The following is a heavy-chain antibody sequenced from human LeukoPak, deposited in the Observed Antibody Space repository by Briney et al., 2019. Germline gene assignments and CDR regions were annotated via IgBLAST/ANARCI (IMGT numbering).Heavy chain of an antibody. J-gene: IGHJ4*02. Sequence: GGSLRLSRAASGFTFDDYGMSWVRQAPGKGLEWVSGINWNGGSTGYADSVKGRFTISRDNAKNSLYLQMNSLRAEDTALYYCARDYCSSTSCYADYWGQGTLVTVSS. CDR1: GFTFDDYG. CDR2: INWNGGST. V-gene: IGHV3-20*04. CDR3: ARDYCSSTSCYADY. D-gene: IGHD2-2*01.